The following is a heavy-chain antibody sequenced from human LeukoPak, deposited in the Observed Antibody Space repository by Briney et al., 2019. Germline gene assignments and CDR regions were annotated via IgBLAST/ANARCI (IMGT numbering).Heavy chain of an antibody. D-gene: IGHD2-2*02. CDR2: IIPIFGTA. CDR1: GGTFSSYA. V-gene: IGHV1-69*01. J-gene: IGHJ4*02. Sequence: SVKVSCKASGGTFSSYAISRVRQAPGQGLEWMGGIIPIFGTANYPQKFQGRDAITADESTSTPSMELSSLRSEDTAVYYCARGIGYRVDYWGQGTLVTVSS. CDR3: ARGIGYRVDY.